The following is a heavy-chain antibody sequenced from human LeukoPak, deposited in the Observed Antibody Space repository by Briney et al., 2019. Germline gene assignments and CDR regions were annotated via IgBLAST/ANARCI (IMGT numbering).Heavy chain of an antibody. CDR2: ITSKTYAGTT. J-gene: IGHJ4*02. D-gene: IGHD5-18*01. CDR1: GFTIVDYA. V-gene: IGHV3-49*04. Sequence: GTLTLSCTTSGFTIVDYAMSWARQAQPQGQERVGFITSKTYAGTTEYAASVTGRFTISRDDAKNMAYLKMNTLKTEDTAVYYGTRSERAYSLSTDYWGQGTLVTVSS. CDR3: TRSERAYSLSTDY.